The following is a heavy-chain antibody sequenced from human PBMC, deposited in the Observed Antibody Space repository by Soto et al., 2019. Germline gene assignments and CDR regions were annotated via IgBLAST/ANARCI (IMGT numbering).Heavy chain of an antibody. Sequence: GESLKISCKGSGYSFTSYWISWVRQMPGKGLEWMGRIDPRDSYTNYSPSSQGHVTISADKSISTAYLQWSSLKASDTAMYYCARPYSSSSLFDYWGHGTLVTVDS. J-gene: IGHJ4*01. D-gene: IGHD6-6*01. CDR2: IDPRDSYT. CDR1: GYSFTSYW. V-gene: IGHV5-10-1*01. CDR3: ARPYSSSSLFDY.